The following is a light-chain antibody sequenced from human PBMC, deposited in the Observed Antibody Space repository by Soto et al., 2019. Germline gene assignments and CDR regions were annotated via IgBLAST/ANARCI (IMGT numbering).Light chain of an antibody. CDR2: AAS. Sequence: EIVLTQSPGTLSLSPGERATLFCRASQTVSNNYLAWYQQRPGQAPRLLIYAASSRATGIPDRFSGSGSGTDFTLTISRLEPEDFAVYYCQQYGSSPRTFGQGTKVEIK. CDR3: QQYGSSPRT. J-gene: IGKJ1*01. CDR1: QTVSNNY. V-gene: IGKV3-20*01.